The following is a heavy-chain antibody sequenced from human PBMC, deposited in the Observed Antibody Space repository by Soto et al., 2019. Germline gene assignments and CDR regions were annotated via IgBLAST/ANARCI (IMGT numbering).Heavy chain of an antibody. V-gene: IGHV4-39*01. CDR3: ARHLTWGSNWRHFDY. CDR1: GGSISSSSYY. Sequence: QLQLQESGPGRVTPSGTLSLTCTVSGGSISSSSYYWAWIRQPPGKGLEWIGSIYYSGITYYNPSLNSPVTMPVDTSKNQFSLRLSSVTAADTAVYYCARHLTWGSNWRHFDYWGQGSLVTVSS. CDR2: IYYSGIT. D-gene: IGHD6-13*01. J-gene: IGHJ4*02.